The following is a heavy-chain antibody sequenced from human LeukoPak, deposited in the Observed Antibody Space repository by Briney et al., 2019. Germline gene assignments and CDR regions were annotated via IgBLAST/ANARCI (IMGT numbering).Heavy chain of an antibody. Sequence: ASVKVSCKAPGYGFSDYYMHWVRQAPGQGLEYMGWINPNSGDNSCAQKFQGRVSMTRDTSITTLYMELTSLRSDDTAVYFCARGGGIQSCGGKTCFRGFVYWGQGTLVTVSS. J-gene: IGHJ4*02. V-gene: IGHV1-2*02. CDR3: ARGGGIQSCGGKTCFRGFVY. CDR2: INPNSGDN. D-gene: IGHD2-21*01. CDR1: GYGFSDYY.